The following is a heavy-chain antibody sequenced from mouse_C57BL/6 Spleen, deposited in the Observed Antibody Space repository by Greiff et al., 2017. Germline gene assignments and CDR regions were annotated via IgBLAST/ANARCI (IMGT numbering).Heavy chain of an antibody. CDR3: TRRGSLHWYFEG. CDR2: IDPETGGT. Sequence: QVQLQQSGAELVRPGASVTLSCKASGYTFTDYEMHWVKQTPVHGLEWIGAIDPETGGTAYNQKFKGKAILTADKSSSTAYMELRSLTSEDSAVYYCTRRGSLHWYFEGWGTGTTVTVSS. D-gene: IGHD6-2*01. J-gene: IGHJ1*03. CDR1: GYTFTDYE. V-gene: IGHV1-15*01.